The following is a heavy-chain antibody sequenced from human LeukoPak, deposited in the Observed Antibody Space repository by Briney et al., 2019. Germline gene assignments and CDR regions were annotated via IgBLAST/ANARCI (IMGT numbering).Heavy chain of an antibody. Sequence: GVSLRLSCAASGFTFSSSSINWVRRAPGKGLEWVSSISSSSTYIYYADSVKGRFTISRDNAKNSLYLQMNSLRAEDTAVYYRARERVDYGDWSRYYHYGMDVWGQGTTVTVTS. V-gene: IGHV3-21*01. D-gene: IGHD4-17*01. J-gene: IGHJ6*02. CDR3: ARERVDYGDWSRYYHYGMDV. CDR2: ISSSSTYI. CDR1: GFTFSSSS.